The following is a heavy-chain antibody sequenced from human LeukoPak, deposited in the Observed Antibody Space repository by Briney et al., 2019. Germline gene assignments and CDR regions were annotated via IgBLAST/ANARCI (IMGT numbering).Heavy chain of an antibody. D-gene: IGHD4-17*01. CDR2: INSDGSST. CDR3: ARDHYGDYSFFDY. Sequence: GGSLRLSCAASGFTFSSYWMHWVRQAPGKGLVWVSRINSDGSSTSYADSVKGRFAISRDNAKNTLYLQMISLRAEDTAVYYCARDHYGDYSFFDYWGQGTLVTVSS. J-gene: IGHJ4*02. CDR1: GFTFSSYW. V-gene: IGHV3-74*01.